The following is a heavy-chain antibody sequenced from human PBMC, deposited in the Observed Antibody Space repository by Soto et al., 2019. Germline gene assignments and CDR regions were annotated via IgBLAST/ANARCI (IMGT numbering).Heavy chain of an antibody. D-gene: IGHD1-1*01. Sequence: GASVKVSCKASGYTFTSYAMHWVRQAPGQRLEWMGWINAGNGNTKYSQKFQGRVTITRDTSASTAYMELRSLRSDDTAVYYCARVGFWYNWNVTPLRWFDPWGQGTLVTVSS. J-gene: IGHJ5*02. CDR1: GYTFTSYA. CDR3: ARVGFWYNWNVTPLRWFDP. V-gene: IGHV1-3*01. CDR2: INAGNGNT.